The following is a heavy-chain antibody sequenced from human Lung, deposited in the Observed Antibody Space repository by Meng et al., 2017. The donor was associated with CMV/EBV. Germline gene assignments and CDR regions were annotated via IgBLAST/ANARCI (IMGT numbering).Heavy chain of an antibody. CDR3: ARGCTNTNCYKSDFDY. CDR2: INGDGSST. J-gene: IGHJ4*02. D-gene: IGHD2-2*02. Sequence: GGSXRLXXAASGFTFNNYWMHWVRQAPGKGLVWVSRINGDGSSTTYADSVKGRFTISRDNAKNTLYLQMNSLRAEDTAVYYCARGCTNTNCYKSDFDYWGQGTXVTVSS. CDR1: GFTFNNYW. V-gene: IGHV3-74*01.